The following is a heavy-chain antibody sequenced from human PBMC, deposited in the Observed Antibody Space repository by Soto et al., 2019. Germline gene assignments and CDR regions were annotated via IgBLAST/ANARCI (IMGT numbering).Heavy chain of an antibody. D-gene: IGHD2-8*01. CDR3: TTVGTSCSHANGVCYYHYHAIDV. J-gene: IGHJ6*02. Sequence: EVQLVESGGGLVQPGGSLRLSCAASGLSFSKAWINWVRQAPCKGLAWVVRIKSKPDGGTTDYAAPVKGRFTISRDDSKNTLYLQMNRLKTEDTAVYYCTTVGTSCSHANGVCYYHYHAIDVCGQGTTVTVSS. CDR1: GLSFSKAW. V-gene: IGHV3-15*01. CDR2: IKSKPDGGTT.